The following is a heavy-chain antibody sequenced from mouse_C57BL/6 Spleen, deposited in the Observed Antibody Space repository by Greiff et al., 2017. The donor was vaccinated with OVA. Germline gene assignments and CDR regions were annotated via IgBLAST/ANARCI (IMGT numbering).Heavy chain of an antibody. CDR3: AREAQATAY. V-gene: IGHV3-6*01. Sequence: VQLKESGPGLVKPSQSLSLTCSVTGYSITSGYYWNWIRQFPGNKLEWVGYISYDGSNNYNPSLKNRISITRDTSKNQFFLKLNSVTTEDTATYYCAREAQATAYWGQGTLVTVSA. CDR1: GYSITSGYY. J-gene: IGHJ3*01. CDR2: ISYDGSN. D-gene: IGHD3-2*02.